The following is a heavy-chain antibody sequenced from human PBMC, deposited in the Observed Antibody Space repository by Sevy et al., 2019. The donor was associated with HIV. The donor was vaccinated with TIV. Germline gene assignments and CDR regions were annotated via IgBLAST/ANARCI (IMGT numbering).Heavy chain of an antibody. CDR2: ISGSDTTI. Sequence: GSLKISCAASGFTFSDYYMSWIRQAPGKGLEWVSYISGSDTTIYYADSVKGRFSISRDNAKNSLYLKMHSLRAEDTAVYYCARDHVKDGDLGDYYYYAMDVWGQGTTVTVSS. CDR3: ARDHVKDGDLGDYYYYAMDV. CDR1: GFTFSDYY. J-gene: IGHJ6*02. D-gene: IGHD4-17*01. V-gene: IGHV3-11*01.